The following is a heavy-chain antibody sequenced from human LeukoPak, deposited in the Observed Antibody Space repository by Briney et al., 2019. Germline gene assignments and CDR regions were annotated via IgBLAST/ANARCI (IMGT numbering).Heavy chain of an antibody. D-gene: IGHD6-19*01. CDR2: IYYSGST. CDR3: ASSSGWPRSVDY. J-gene: IGHJ4*02. V-gene: IGHV4-59*01. CDR1: GGSTSSYY. Sequence: SETLSLTCTVSGGSTSSYYWSWIRQPPGKGLEWIGYIYYSGSTNYNPSLKSRVTISVDTSKNQFSLKLSSVTAADTAVYYCASSSGWPRSVDYWGQGTLVTVSS.